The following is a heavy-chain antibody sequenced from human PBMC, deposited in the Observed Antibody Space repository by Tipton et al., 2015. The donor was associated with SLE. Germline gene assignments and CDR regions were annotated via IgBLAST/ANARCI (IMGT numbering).Heavy chain of an antibody. J-gene: IGHJ4*02. CDR1: GFTFSSYA. D-gene: IGHD3-10*01. CDR2: ISAGGGLT. V-gene: IGHV3-23*01. CDR3: AKAGLNYYGDY. Sequence: SLRLSCAASGFTFSSYAMSWVRQAPGKGLEWVSGISAGGGLTYYADSVAGRFTISRDNSKNTLYLQMNSLRAEDTALYYCAKAGLNYYGDYWGQGTLVAASS.